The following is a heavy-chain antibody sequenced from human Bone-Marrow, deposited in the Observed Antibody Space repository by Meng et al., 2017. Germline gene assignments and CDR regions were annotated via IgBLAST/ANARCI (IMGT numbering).Heavy chain of an antibody. D-gene: IGHD5-24*01. V-gene: IGHV4-31*03. J-gene: IGHJ4*02. CDR2: IYYTGST. CDR1: GGSIGSGGYY. CDR3: AREAGRDGYATPNFDH. Sequence: QVQLQESGPGLVKPSQTLSLTCPVPGGSIGSGGYYWSWIRQHPGKGLEWIGYIYYTGSTFYNPSLKSRLTISVDTSKNQFSLKLISATAADTVVYYCAREAGRDGYATPNFDHWGQGTLVTVSS.